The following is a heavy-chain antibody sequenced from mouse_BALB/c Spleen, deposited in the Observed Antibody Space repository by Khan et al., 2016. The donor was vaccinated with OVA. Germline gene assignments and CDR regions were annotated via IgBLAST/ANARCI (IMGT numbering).Heavy chain of an antibody. V-gene: IGHV3-2*02. D-gene: IGHD2-4*01. CDR1: GYSITSEYT. Sequence: VRLKQSGPGLVKPSQSLSLTCTVTGYSITSEYTWNWIRQFPGHKLEWMGFISYSGNTRYNPSLKSRISITRDTSKNQFFLQLNSVTSEDTATYYCARKDYYDYDPFPYWGQGTLVTVSA. CDR2: ISYSGNT. J-gene: IGHJ3*01. CDR3: ARKDYYDYDPFPY.